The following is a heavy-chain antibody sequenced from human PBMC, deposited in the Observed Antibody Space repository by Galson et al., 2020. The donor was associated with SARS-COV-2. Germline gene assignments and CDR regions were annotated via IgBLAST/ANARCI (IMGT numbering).Heavy chain of an antibody. CDR1: GFTFSDHA. V-gene: IGHV3-33*01. J-gene: IGHJ4*02. CDR3: ARDGQSSRGWAFDC. CDR2: IFFDGSEK. Sequence: GESLKISCAASGFTFSDHAMHWVRQAPGKGLEWVAQIFFDGSEKYYGDSVRGRFTISRDSSKNTVYLQMNNLRVDDTAVYYCARDGQSSRGWAFDCWGQGTLLNVSS. D-gene: IGHD6-19*01.